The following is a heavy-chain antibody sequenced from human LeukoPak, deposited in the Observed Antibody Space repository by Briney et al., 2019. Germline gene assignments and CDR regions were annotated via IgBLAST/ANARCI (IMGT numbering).Heavy chain of an antibody. CDR2: ISSSSSYT. D-gene: IGHD3-10*01. V-gene: IGHV3-11*06. J-gene: IGHJ4*02. Sequence: WGSLRLSCAASGFTFSDYYMSWIRQAPGKGLKWVSYISSSSSYTNYADSVKGRFTISRDNAKNSLYLQMNSLRAEDTAVYYCASLKEPWFGELIPNYWGQGTLVTVSS. CDR3: ASLKEPWFGELIPNY. CDR1: GFTFSDYY.